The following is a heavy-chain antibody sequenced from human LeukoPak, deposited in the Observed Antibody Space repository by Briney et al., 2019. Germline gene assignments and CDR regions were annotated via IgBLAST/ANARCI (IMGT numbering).Heavy chain of an antibody. Sequence: GGSLRLSCAASGFTTDDYTMHWVRPAPGNGLAWVSIISWDGGSTYYADSVKGRFTISRDNSKNSLYLQMNSLRTEDTALYYCAKAPVAATWEYFQHWGQGTLVTVSS. CDR3: AKAPVAATWEYFQH. D-gene: IGHD2-15*01. J-gene: IGHJ1*01. V-gene: IGHV3-43*01. CDR2: ISWDGGST. CDR1: GFTTDDYT.